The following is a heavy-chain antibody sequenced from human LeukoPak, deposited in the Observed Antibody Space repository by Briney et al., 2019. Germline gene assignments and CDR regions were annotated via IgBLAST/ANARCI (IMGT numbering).Heavy chain of an antibody. D-gene: IGHD6-19*01. CDR3: ARHAVAGTIGY. CDR2: IYYSGST. V-gene: IGHV4-59*08. Sequence: PSETLSLTCTVSGGSLSSYYWSWIRQPPGKGLEWIGYIYYSGSTNYNPSLKSRVTISVDTSKNQFSLKLSSVTAADTAVYYCARHAVAGTIGYWGQGTLVTVSS. CDR1: GGSLSSYY. J-gene: IGHJ4*02.